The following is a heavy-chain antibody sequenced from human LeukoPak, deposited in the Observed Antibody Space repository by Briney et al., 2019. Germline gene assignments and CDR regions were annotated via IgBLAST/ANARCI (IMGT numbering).Heavy chain of an antibody. Sequence: GGSLRLSCAASGFTVSGNYMSWVRQAPGKGLEWVSVIYSGGTTYYADSVKGRFTISRDDSKNTLYLQMNSLRAEDTAVYYCARLNLEYLYSSGPNDYWGQGTLVTVSS. J-gene: IGHJ4*02. D-gene: IGHD3-10*01. CDR2: IYSGGTT. V-gene: IGHV3-53*01. CDR1: GFTVSGNY. CDR3: ARLNLEYLYSSGPNDY.